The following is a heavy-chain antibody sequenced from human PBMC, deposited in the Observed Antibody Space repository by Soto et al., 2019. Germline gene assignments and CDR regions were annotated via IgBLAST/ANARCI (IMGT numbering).Heavy chain of an antibody. CDR1: GFPLEKYG. Sequence: PGGSLRLSFAVSGFPLEKYGMNWVRQAPGKGLEWVSSISFSGDYIYYADSVKGRFTISRDNARNCRCLQMNRLGVNNTALYFCSRATYYWNHEYWGQGTQVTVS. D-gene: IGHD3-3*01. CDR2: ISFSGDYI. J-gene: IGHJ4*02. CDR3: SRATYYWNHEY. V-gene: IGHV3-21*01.